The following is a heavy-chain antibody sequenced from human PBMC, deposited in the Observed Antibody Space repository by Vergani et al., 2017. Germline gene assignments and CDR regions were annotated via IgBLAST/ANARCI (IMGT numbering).Heavy chain of an antibody. D-gene: IGHD3-3*01. CDR3: AKESRSAGDYDFFDY. V-gene: IGHV3-23*01. CDR2: ISGSGGST. CDR1: GFTFSSYA. Sequence: EVQLLESGGGLVQPGGSLRLSCAASGFTFSSYAMSWVRQAPGKGLEWVSAISGSGGSTYYADSMKGRFTISRDNSKNTLYMEMNSLRAEDTAVYYCAKESRSAGDYDFFDYWGQGTLVTVSS. J-gene: IGHJ4*02.